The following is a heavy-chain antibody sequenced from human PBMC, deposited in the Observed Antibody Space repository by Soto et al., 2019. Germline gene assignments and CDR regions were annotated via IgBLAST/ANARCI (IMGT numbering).Heavy chain of an antibody. CDR2: ISGSGTST. Sequence: VQLLESGGALVQPGGSLRVSCAASGFTFSSYAMNWVRQAPGKGLEWVSAISGSGTSTYYADSVEGRFVISRDNSKNTLYLQMTSLRAEDTAVYYCAKDVSYGDPFVYWGQGTLVTVSS. D-gene: IGHD4-17*01. CDR1: GFTFSSYA. CDR3: AKDVSYGDPFVY. J-gene: IGHJ4*02. V-gene: IGHV3-23*01.